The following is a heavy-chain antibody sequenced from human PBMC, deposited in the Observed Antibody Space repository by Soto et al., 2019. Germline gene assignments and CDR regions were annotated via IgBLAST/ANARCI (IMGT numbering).Heavy chain of an antibody. V-gene: IGHV3-33*01. Sequence: PGGSLRLSCAASGFTFSSYGMHWVRQAPGKGLEWVAVIWYDGSNKYCADSVKGRFTISRDNSKNTLYLQMNSLRAEDTAVYYCARDGLPTTPFDYWGQGTLVTVSS. D-gene: IGHD4-17*01. CDR1: GFTFSSYG. J-gene: IGHJ4*02. CDR3: ARDGLPTTPFDY. CDR2: IWYDGSNK.